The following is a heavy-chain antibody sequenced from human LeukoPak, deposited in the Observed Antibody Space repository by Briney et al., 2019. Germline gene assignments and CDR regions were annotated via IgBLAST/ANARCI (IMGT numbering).Heavy chain of an antibody. Sequence: GGSLRLSCAASGFTFSSYSMNWVRQAPGKGLVWVSRMNSDGSTTNYADSVKGRFTISRDNAESTLYLQMNSLRAEDTAVYYCARAGYYRFDYWGQGILVTVSS. CDR1: GFTFSSYS. J-gene: IGHJ4*02. V-gene: IGHV3-74*01. CDR2: MNSDGSTT. CDR3: ARAGYYRFDY. D-gene: IGHD4-17*01.